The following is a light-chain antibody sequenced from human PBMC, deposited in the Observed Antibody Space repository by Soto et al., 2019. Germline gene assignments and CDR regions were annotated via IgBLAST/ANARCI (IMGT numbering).Light chain of an antibody. J-gene: IGLJ2*01. Sequence: YELTQPPSVSVAPGKTARITCGGNNIGSKSVHWYQQKPGQAPVLVIYYDSDRPSGIPERFSGSNSGNTATLTISRVEAGDEADYYCQVWDSSSDHPFGGGTKLTVL. V-gene: IGLV3-21*04. CDR1: NIGSKS. CDR2: YDS. CDR3: QVWDSSSDHP.